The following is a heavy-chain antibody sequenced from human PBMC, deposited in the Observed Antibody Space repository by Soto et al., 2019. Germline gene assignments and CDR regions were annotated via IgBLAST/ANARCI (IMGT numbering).Heavy chain of an antibody. CDR3: AREENCSDGICYSEYFHG. Sequence: ASVKGSCKASGYIFTAYSMHWVRRAPGQGLEWMGVVNPSGGSTNYAQKFQGRITLTRDTSRNTVYMDLSSLTSEDTAVYYCAREENCSDGICYSEYFHGRGQAPLFTVS. CDR2: VNPSGGST. CDR1: GYIFTAYS. D-gene: IGHD2-15*01. J-gene: IGHJ1*01. V-gene: IGHV1-46*01.